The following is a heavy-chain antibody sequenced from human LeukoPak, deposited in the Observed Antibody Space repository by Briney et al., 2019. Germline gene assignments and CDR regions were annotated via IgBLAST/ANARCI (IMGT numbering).Heavy chain of an antibody. V-gene: IGHV4-4*02. CDR3: MVRGYLYYYYYMDV. Sequence: NPSETLSLTCAVSGGSISSSNWWSWVRQPPGKGLEWIGEIYHSGSTNYNPSLKSRVTISVDKSKNQFSLKLSSVTAADTAVYYCMVRGYLYYYYYMDVWGKGTTVTISS. CDR2: IYHSGST. J-gene: IGHJ6*03. D-gene: IGHD3-10*01. CDR1: GGSISSSNW.